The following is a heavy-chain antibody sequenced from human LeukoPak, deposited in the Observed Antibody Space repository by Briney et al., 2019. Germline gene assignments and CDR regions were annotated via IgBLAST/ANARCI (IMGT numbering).Heavy chain of an antibody. V-gene: IGHV1-69*06. CDR2: IIPIFGTA. D-gene: IGHD2-8*01. Sequence: EASVKVSCKASGGTFSSYAISWVRQAPGQGLEWMGGIIPIFGTANYAQKFQGRVTITADKSTSTAYMELSSLRSEDTAVYYCARGYCTNGVCPTQTWAVDAFDIWGQGTMVTVSS. J-gene: IGHJ3*02. CDR3: ARGYCTNGVCPTQTWAVDAFDI. CDR1: GGTFSSYA.